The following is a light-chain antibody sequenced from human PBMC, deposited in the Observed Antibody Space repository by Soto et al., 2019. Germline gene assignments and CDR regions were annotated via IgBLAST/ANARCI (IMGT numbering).Light chain of an antibody. V-gene: IGLV2-14*01. CDR3: SSYTSSSTYVV. CDR1: SSDVGGYNY. CDR2: EVS. Sequence: QSVLTQPASVSGSPGQSITISCTGTSSDVGGYNYVSWYQQHPGKAPKLMIYEVSNRPSGVSNCFSGSKSGNTASLTISGLQAEDEADYYCSSYTSSSTYVVFGGGTKLTVL. J-gene: IGLJ2*01.